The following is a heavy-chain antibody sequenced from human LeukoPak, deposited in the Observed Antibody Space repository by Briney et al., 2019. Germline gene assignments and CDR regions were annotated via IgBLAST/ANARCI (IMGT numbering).Heavy chain of an antibody. D-gene: IGHD2-2*01. Sequence: GGSLRLSCAASGFTFSSYGMHWVRQAPGKGLEWVAVIWYDGSNKYYADSVKGRFTISRDNSKNTLYLQMNSLRAEDTAVYYCARGPDGAAAIFVYWGQGTLVTVSS. CDR3: ARGPDGAAAIFVY. CDR1: GFTFSSYG. J-gene: IGHJ4*02. CDR2: IWYDGSNK. V-gene: IGHV3-33*01.